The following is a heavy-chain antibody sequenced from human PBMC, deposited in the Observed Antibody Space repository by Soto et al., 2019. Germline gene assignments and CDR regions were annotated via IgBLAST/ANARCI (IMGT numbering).Heavy chain of an antibody. Sequence: GGSLRLSCAASGFTFSSYSMNWVRQAPGKGLEWVSYISSSSSTIYYADSVKGRFTISRDNAKNSLYLQMNSLRDEDTAVYYCARGDYYDSSGYDGFDYWGQGTLVTVSS. CDR2: ISSSSSTI. V-gene: IGHV3-48*02. D-gene: IGHD3-22*01. CDR1: GFTFSSYS. CDR3: ARGDYYDSSGYDGFDY. J-gene: IGHJ4*02.